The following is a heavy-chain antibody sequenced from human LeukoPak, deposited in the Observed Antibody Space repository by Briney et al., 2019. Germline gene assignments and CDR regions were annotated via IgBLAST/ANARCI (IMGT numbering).Heavy chain of an antibody. V-gene: IGHV3-74*01. CDR3: TRAISNIWNNCFDP. Sequence: GGSLRLSCAVSGFTFSTYWMHWVRQAPGKGLVWVSRINSDESSTTYADSVKGRFTISRDNAKNTLYLQMNSLRVEDTAVYYCTRAISNIWNNCFDPWGQGTLVTVSS. D-gene: IGHD6-13*01. CDR1: GFTFSTYW. CDR2: INSDESST. J-gene: IGHJ5*02.